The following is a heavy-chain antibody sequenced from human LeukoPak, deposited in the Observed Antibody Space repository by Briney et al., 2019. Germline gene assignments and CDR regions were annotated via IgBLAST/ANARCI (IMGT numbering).Heavy chain of an antibody. Sequence: PSETLSLTCTVSGGSISSSSYYWGWIRQPPGKGLEWIGSIYYSGSTYYNPSLKSRVTISVGTPKNQFSLKLSSVTAADTAVYYCAAGDDYYYYYMDVWGKGTTVTVSS. V-gene: IGHV4-39*01. J-gene: IGHJ6*03. CDR3: AAGDDYYYYYMDV. CDR2: IYYSGST. D-gene: IGHD7-27*01. CDR1: GGSISSSSYY.